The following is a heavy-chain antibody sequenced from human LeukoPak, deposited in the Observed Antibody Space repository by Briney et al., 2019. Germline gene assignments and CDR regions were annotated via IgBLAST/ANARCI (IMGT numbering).Heavy chain of an antibody. CDR2: MNPNSGNT. J-gene: IGHJ4*02. CDR1: GYTFIAYG. CDR3: ARGTREIVVVITKYYVDY. D-gene: IGHD3-22*01. V-gene: IGHV1-8*02. Sequence: ASVKVSCKASGYTFIAYGISWVRQAPGQGLEWMGWMNPNSGNTGYAQKFQGRVTMTRNTSISTAYMELSSLRSEDTAVYYCARGTREIVVVITKYYVDYWGQGTLVTVSS.